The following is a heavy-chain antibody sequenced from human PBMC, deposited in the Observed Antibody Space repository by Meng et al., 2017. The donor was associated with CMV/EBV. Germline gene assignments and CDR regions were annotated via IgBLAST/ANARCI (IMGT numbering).Heavy chain of an antibody. Sequence: SGYSIGRSNWWGWIRQPPGKGLEWIGYIYYSGSTYYNPSLKSRVTMSVDTSKNQFSLKLSSVTAVDTAVYYCARLGSSSSWVLGWFDPWGQGTLVTVSS. CDR1: GYSIGRSNW. D-gene: IGHD6-6*01. CDR2: IYYSGST. J-gene: IGHJ5*02. V-gene: IGHV4-28*01. CDR3: ARLGSSSSWVLGWFDP.